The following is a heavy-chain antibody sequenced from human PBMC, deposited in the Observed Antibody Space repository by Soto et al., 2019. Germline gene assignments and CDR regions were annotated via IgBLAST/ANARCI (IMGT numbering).Heavy chain of an antibody. CDR2: INHSGST. Sequence: QVQLQQWGAGLLKPSETLSLTCAVYGGSFSGYYWSWIRQPPGKGLEWIGEINHSGSTNYNPSLKSRVTISVDTSKLQFSRKLSSVTAADTAVYYCARGIGPGSFYYYYGMDVWGQGTTVTVSS. J-gene: IGHJ6*02. CDR1: GGSFSGYY. CDR3: ARGIGPGSFYYYYGMDV. D-gene: IGHD1-26*01. V-gene: IGHV4-34*01.